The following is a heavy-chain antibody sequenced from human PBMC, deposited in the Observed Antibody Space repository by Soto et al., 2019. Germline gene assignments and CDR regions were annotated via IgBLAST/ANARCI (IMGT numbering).Heavy chain of an antibody. CDR2: IIPIFGTA. J-gene: IGHJ5*02. CDR3: ARDRGYSGYDFVSGALWFDP. V-gene: IGHV1-69*12. D-gene: IGHD5-12*01. Sequence: QVQLVQSGAEVKKPGSSVKVSCKASGGTFSSYAISWVRQAPGQGLEWMGGIIPIFGTANYAQKFQGRVTITADESTSTAYMELSSLRSEDTAVYYCARDRGYSGYDFVSGALWFDPWGQGTLVTVSS. CDR1: GGTFSSYA.